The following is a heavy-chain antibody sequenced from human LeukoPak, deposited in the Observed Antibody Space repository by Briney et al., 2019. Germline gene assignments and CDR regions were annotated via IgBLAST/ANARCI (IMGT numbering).Heavy chain of an antibody. D-gene: IGHD3-22*01. CDR1: GFTFNNYA. CDR2: IFSGGTT. V-gene: IGHV3-23*03. J-gene: IGHJ4*02. CDR3: AKGVGGYKIFEY. Sequence: GGSLRLSCAASGFTFNNYAMTWVRQAPGKGLEWVSVIFSGGTTYYADSVKGRFTISRGNSKNTLFLQMNSLRAEDTAVYYCAKGVGGYKIFEYWGQGTLVTVAS.